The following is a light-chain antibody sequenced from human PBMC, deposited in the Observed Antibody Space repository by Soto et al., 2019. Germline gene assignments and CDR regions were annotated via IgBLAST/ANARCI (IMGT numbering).Light chain of an antibody. J-gene: IGKJ4*01. CDR2: DASN. CDR1: QSISNW. Sequence: DIQMTQSPSTLSASVGDRVTITCRASQSISNWLVWYQQKPGKAPKLLIYDASNSLVGGLESRFSGSGSGTEFTLTISNLQPDDFATYYCQQYNSYITFGGGTKVEVK. V-gene: IGKV1-5*01. CDR3: QQYNSYIT.